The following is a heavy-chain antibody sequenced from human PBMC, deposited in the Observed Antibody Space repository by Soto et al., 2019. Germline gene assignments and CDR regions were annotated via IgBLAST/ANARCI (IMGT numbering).Heavy chain of an antibody. J-gene: IGHJ6*02. V-gene: IGHV4-30-4*01. Sequence: SETLSLTCTVSGDSISSADYYWSWIRQTPGKGLEWIGHIFYSGTTYYNPSLKSRLTISVDTSKNHFSLRLTFVTAADTAVYYCARDLWVEPELYYYGMDVWGQGTTVT. CDR3: ARDLWVEPELYYYGMDV. D-gene: IGHD1-1*01. CDR1: GDSISSADYY. CDR2: IFYSGTT.